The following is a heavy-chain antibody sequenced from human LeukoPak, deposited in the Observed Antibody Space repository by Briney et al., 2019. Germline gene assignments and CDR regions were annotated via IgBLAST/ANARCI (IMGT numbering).Heavy chain of an antibody. Sequence: EASVKVSCKASGYTFTVYYMHWVRQAPGQGLEWMGWINPNSGGTNYAQKFQGRVTMTRDTSISTAYMELSRLRSDDTAVYYCARDFDDYSNYWFDPWGQGTLVTVSS. CDR1: GYTFTVYY. V-gene: IGHV1-2*02. D-gene: IGHD4-11*01. J-gene: IGHJ5*02. CDR3: ARDFDDYSNYWFDP. CDR2: INPNSGGT.